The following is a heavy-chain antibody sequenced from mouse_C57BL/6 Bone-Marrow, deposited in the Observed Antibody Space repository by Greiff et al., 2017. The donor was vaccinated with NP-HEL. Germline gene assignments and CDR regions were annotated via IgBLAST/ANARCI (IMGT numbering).Heavy chain of an antibody. CDR2: INPNNGGT. CDR1: GYTFTDYY. J-gene: IGHJ4*01. V-gene: IGHV1-26*01. CDR3: ARCHYGSSYDDAMDY. D-gene: IGHD1-1*01. Sequence: EVQLQQSGPELVKPGASVKISCKASGYTFTDYYMNWVKQSHGKSLEWIGDINPNNGGTSYNQKFKGKATLTVDKSSSTAYMELRSLTSEDSAVYYCARCHYGSSYDDAMDYWGQGTSVTVSS.